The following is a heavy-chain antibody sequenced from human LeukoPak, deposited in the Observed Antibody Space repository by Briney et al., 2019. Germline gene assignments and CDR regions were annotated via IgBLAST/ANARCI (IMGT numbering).Heavy chain of an antibody. Sequence: GASAKVSCKASGYTFTGYYMHWVRQAPGQGLEWMGWINPNSGGTNYAQRFQGRVTMTRDTSIGTAYMDLSRLRSDDTAVYYCATSKVGATPIDYWGQGTLVTVSS. V-gene: IGHV1-2*02. CDR2: INPNSGGT. CDR1: GYTFTGYY. CDR3: ATSKVGATPIDY. J-gene: IGHJ4*02. D-gene: IGHD1-26*01.